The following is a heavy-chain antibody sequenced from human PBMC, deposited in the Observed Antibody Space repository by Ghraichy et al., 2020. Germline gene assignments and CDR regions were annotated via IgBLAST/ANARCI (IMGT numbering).Heavy chain of an antibody. V-gene: IGHV3-7*03. CDR2: IKQDGSEK. CDR1: GFTFSSYW. J-gene: IGHJ6*02. D-gene: IGHD2-2*02. Sequence: GGSLRLSCAASGFTFSSYWMSWVRQAPGKGLEWVANIKQDGSEKYYVDSVKGRFTISRDNAKNSLYLQMNSLRAEDTAVYYCARDPFQIYCSSTSCYTLNYYGMDVWGQGTTVTVSS. CDR3: ARDPFQIYCSSTSCYTLNYYGMDV.